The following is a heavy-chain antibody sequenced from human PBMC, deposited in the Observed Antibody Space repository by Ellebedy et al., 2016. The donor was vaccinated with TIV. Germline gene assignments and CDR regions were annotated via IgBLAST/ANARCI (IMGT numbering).Heavy chain of an antibody. CDR3: AKTRGDSSGWMEFDY. CDR1: GFTFSSYA. Sequence: GESLKISCAASGFTFSSYAMGWVYQTPGKGLEWVSGISGRTASTYYADSVKGRFTISRDNSKNTLYLQMNSLRAEDTAVYYCAKTRGDSSGWMEFDYWGQGTLVTVSS. J-gene: IGHJ4*02. V-gene: IGHV3-23*01. CDR2: ISGRTAST. D-gene: IGHD6-19*01.